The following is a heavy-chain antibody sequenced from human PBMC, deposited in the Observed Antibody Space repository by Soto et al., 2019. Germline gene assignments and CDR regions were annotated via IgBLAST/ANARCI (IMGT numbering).Heavy chain of an antibody. CDR3: ARDFPYYYGSGSYYIWFDP. CDR1: GYTFTSYA. D-gene: IGHD3-10*01. CDR2: INAGNGNT. J-gene: IGHJ5*02. Sequence: GASVKVSCKASGYTFTSYAMHWLRQSPGQRLEWMGWINAGNGNTKYSQKFQGRVTITRDTSASTAYMELSSLRSEDTAVYYCARDFPYYYGSGSYYIWFDPWGQGTLVTVSS. V-gene: IGHV1-3*01.